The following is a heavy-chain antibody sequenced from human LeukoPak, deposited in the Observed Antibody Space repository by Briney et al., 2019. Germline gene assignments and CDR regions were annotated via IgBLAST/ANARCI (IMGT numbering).Heavy chain of an antibody. J-gene: IGHJ4*02. CDR2: IYPGDSDT. Sequence: GESLKISCQASGYSFTTYWLAWVRQMPGKGLEWMGIIYPGDSDTRYSPSFQGHVTISADKSISTAYLQWSSLKASDTAMYYCARLDSYSGSYGVDYWGQGTLVTVSS. V-gene: IGHV5-51*01. CDR1: GYSFTTYW. CDR3: ARLDSYSGSYGVDY. D-gene: IGHD1-26*01.